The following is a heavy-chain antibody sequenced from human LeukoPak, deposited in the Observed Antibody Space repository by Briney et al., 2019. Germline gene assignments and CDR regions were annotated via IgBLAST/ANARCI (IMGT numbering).Heavy chain of an antibody. CDR1: GGSISSYY. Sequence: SETLSLTCTVSGGSISSYYWSWIRQPPGKGLEWIGYIYYSGSTNYNPSLKSRVTISVDTSKNQFSLTLSSVTAADTAVYYGERVRLAYFDYWGQGTLVTVSS. J-gene: IGHJ4*02. V-gene: IGHV4-59*01. CDR2: IYYSGST. D-gene: IGHD6-19*01. CDR3: ERVRLAYFDY.